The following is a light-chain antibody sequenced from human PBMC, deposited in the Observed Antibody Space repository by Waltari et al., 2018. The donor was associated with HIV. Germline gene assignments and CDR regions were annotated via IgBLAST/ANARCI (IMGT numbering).Light chain of an antibody. CDR2: QDN. CDR1: ELGDKY. CDR3: QAWGSSTSGV. J-gene: IGLJ3*02. V-gene: IGLV3-1*01. Sequence: SYEVTQPPSAAVSPGQTASIPCSGYELGDKYTCWYQQKPGQSPLLVIYQDNKRPSGIPERFSGSSSGHTATLTISGTLPMDEADYYCQAWGSSTSGVFGTGTKLTVL.